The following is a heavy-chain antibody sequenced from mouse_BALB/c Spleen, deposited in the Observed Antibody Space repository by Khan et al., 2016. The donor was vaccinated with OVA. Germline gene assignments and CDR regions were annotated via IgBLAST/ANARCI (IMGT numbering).Heavy chain of an antibody. V-gene: IGHV3-6*02. Sequence: EVQLQESGPGLVKPSQSLSLTCSVTGYSITSGYYWNWIRQFPGNKLEWMGYISYDGSNNYNPYLKNRISITRDTSKNQFFLKLNSVTTEDTATYYCARDYYGNYYFDYWGQGTTLTVSS. CDR3: ARDYYGNYYFDY. J-gene: IGHJ2*01. CDR1: GYSITSGYY. CDR2: ISYDGSN. D-gene: IGHD2-1*01.